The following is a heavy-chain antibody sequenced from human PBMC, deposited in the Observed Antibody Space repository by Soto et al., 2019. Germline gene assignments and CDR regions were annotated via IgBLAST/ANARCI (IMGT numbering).Heavy chain of an antibody. V-gene: IGHV4-4*02. D-gene: IGHD6-19*01. Sequence: PSETLSLTCAVSGGSISSSNWWSWVRQPPGKGLEWIGEIYHSGSTNYNPSLKSRVTISVDKSKNEFSLKMISVTAADTAVYYCARKQWVVPNWFDPWGQGTRVTVSS. CDR2: IYHSGST. CDR1: GGSISSSNW. J-gene: IGHJ5*02. CDR3: ARKQWVVPNWFDP.